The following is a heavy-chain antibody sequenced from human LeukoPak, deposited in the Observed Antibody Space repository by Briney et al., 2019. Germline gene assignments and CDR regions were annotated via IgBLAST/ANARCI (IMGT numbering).Heavy chain of an antibody. D-gene: IGHD6-6*01. CDR1: GGSISSSSYY. Sequence: SETLSLTCTVSGGSISSSSYYWGWIRQPPGEGLEWIGSIYYSGSTYYNPSLKSRVTISVDTSKNQFSLKLSSVTAADTAVYYCARLGIAARPLDYWGQGTLVTVSS. CDR2: IYYSGST. CDR3: ARLGIAARPLDY. V-gene: IGHV4-39*01. J-gene: IGHJ4*02.